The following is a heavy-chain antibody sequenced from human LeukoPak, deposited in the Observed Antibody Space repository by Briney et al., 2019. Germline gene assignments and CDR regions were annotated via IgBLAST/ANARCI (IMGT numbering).Heavy chain of an antibody. CDR1: GFTFSTYS. CDR3: ARGSDSSGYYDY. D-gene: IGHD3-22*01. Sequence: GGSLRLSCAASGFTFSTYSMNWVRQAPGKGLEWVSVIYSGGSTYYADSVKGRFTISRHNSKNTLYLQMNSLRAEDTAVYYCARGSDSSGYYDYWGQGTLVTVSS. V-gene: IGHV3-53*04. J-gene: IGHJ4*02. CDR2: IYSGGST.